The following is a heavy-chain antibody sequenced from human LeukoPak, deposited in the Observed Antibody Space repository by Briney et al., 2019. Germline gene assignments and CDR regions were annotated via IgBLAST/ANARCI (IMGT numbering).Heavy chain of an antibody. V-gene: IGHV4-30-2*01. CDR1: GVSISSGGYS. D-gene: IGHD5-18*01. CDR2: IYHSGST. CDR3: AREEYS. J-gene: IGHJ4*02. Sequence: SQTLSLTCAVSGVSISSGGYSWSWLRQPPGKGLEWIGYIYHSGSTYYNPSLKSRVTISVDRSKDQFSLKLSSVTAADTAVYYCAREEYSWGQGTLVTVSS.